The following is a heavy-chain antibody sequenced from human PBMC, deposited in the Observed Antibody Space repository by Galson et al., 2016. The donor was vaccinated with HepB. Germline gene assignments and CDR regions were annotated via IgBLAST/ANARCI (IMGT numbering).Heavy chain of an antibody. Sequence: SETLSLTCTVSGGSISSSTYYWGWIRQSPGKGLEWIGSIYYSGRTYFNPSLKSRVTLSVDTSNNQFSLKLSFVTAADTSVYYCARYLNFWLRGMDVWGQGTTVTVSS. CDR3: ARYLNFWLRGMDV. J-gene: IGHJ6*02. D-gene: IGHD3-3*01. V-gene: IGHV4-39*01. CDR2: IYYSGRT. CDR1: GGSISSSTYY.